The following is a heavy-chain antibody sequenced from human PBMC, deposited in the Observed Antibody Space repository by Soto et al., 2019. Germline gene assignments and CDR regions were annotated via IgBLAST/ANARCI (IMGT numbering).Heavy chain of an antibody. D-gene: IGHD2-21*02. J-gene: IGHJ3*02. CDR2: IYYSGST. V-gene: IGHV4-39*01. Sequence: SETLSLTCTVSGGSISSSSYYWGWIRQPPGKGLEWIGSIYYSGSTYYNPSLKSRVTISVDTSKNQFSLKLSSVTAADTAVYYCARLRAYCGGDCYSYAFDIWGQGTMVTVSS. CDR1: GGSISSSSYY. CDR3: ARLRAYCGGDCYSYAFDI.